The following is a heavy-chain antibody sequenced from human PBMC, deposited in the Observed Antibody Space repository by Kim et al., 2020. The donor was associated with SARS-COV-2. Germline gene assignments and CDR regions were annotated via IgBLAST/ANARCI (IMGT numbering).Heavy chain of an antibody. J-gene: IGHJ6*02. V-gene: IGHV3-30*07. Sequence: KYLADSVRGRFTISKDHSNNTLYLQMSSLRAEDTAVYYCARVASYYCGMDVWGQGTAVTVSS. CDR2: K. CDR3: ARVASYYCGMDV.